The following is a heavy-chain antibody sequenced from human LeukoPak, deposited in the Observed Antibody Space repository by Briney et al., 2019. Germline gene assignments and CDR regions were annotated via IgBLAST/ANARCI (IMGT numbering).Heavy chain of an antibody. CDR2: IYHSGST. CDR1: GGSISSSNW. J-gene: IGHJ3*02. D-gene: IGHD3-22*01. V-gene: IGHV4-4*02. Sequence: SGTLSLTCAVSGGSISSSNWWSWVRQSPGKGLEWIGEIYHSGSTNYNPSLKSRVTISVDKSKNQFSLKLSSVTAADTAVYYCARLPPAPDYYDSSDDAFDIWGQGTMVTVSS. CDR3: ARLPPAPDYYDSSDDAFDI.